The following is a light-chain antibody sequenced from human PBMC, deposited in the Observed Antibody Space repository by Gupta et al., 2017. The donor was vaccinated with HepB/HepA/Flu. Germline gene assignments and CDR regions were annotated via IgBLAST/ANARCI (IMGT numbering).Light chain of an antibody. V-gene: IGLV1-44*01. J-gene: IGLJ2*01. Sequence: SRLPTPPPASAAPGQRVTISCSGSSSNNGVNHVSWYQQLPGTAPKLLIYSNDQRPSGVPDRFSGSKSGTSASLAIRGLQADDEADYYCDACDDTLDFVVFGGGTKLTVL. CDR1: SSNNGVNH. CDR3: DACDDTLDFVV. CDR2: SND.